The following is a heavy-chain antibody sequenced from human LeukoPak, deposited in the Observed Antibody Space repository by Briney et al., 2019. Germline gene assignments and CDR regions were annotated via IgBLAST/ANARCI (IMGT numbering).Heavy chain of an antibody. V-gene: IGHV1-69*05. J-gene: IGHJ5*02. CDR2: IIPIFGTA. CDR3: ARDPSRGAYNWFDP. D-gene: IGHD3-10*01. CDR1: GGTFSSYA. Sequence: GASVRVSCKASGGTFSSYAISWVRQAPGQGLEWMGGIIPIFGTANYAQKFQGRVTITTDESTSTAYMELSSLRSEDTAVYYCARDPSRGAYNWFDPWGQGTLVTVSS.